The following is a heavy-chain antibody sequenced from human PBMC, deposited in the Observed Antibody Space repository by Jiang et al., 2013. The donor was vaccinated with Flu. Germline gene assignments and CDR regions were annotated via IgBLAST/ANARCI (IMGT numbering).Heavy chain of an antibody. V-gene: IGHV1-58*01. CDR3: AADPGRPWRNFDY. CDR1: GFTFSSSG. J-gene: IGHJ4*02. D-gene: IGHD3-10*01. CDR2: IVVGSGNT. Sequence: GAEVKKPGTSVKVSCKASGFTFSSSGVQWVRQARGQRLEWIGWIVVGSGNTNYAQKFQERVTITRDMSTSTVYMELSSLRSEDTAVYYCAADPGRPWRNFDYWGQGTLVTVSS.